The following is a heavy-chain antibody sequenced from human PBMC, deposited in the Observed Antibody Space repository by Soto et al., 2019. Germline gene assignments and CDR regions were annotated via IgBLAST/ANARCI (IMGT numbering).Heavy chain of an antibody. Sequence: QVQLVESGGGVVQPGRSLRLSCAASGFTFSSYGMHWVRQAPGKGLEWVAIIWYDGSNEYYADSVKGRFTISRDNSKNTLYLQMNSLRAEDTAVYYCARAQWLAVIHYYHGLDVWGQGTTVTVSS. CDR3: ARAQWLAVIHYYHGLDV. J-gene: IGHJ6*02. CDR2: IWYDGSNE. CDR1: GFTFSSYG. V-gene: IGHV3-33*01. D-gene: IGHD6-19*01.